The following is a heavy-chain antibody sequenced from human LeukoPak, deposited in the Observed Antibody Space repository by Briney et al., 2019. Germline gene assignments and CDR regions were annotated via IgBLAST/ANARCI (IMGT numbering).Heavy chain of an antibody. CDR1: GGSISSGDYY. CDR2: IYYSGST. J-gene: IGHJ4*02. CDR3: ARVYYDSSGLYYFDY. D-gene: IGHD3-22*01. V-gene: IGHV4-30-4*01. Sequence: SQTPSLTCTVSGGSISSGDYYWSWIRQPPGKGLEWIGYIYYSGSTYYNPSLKSRVTISVDTSKNQFSLKLSSVAAADTAVYYCARVYYDSSGLYYFDYWGQGTLVTVSS.